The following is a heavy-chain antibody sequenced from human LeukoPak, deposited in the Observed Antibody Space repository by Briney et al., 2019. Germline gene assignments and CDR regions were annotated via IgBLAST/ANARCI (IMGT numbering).Heavy chain of an antibody. CDR2: ISYSGTI. Sequence: GGSLRLSCVASGFTFSDYYVGWIRQAPGKGLEWVSYISYSGTIYYADSVQGRFTISRDNAKNSLYLQMNSLRVEDTAVYYCAKDILAAGLFFDYWGQGTLVTVSS. CDR1: GFTFSDYY. V-gene: IGHV3-11*04. J-gene: IGHJ4*02. CDR3: AKDILAAGLFFDY. D-gene: IGHD6-13*01.